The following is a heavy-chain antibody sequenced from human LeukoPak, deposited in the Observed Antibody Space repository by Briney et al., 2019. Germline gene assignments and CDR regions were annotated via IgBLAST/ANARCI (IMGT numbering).Heavy chain of an antibody. CDR2: INPNSGGT. CDR1: GYTFTGYY. CDR3: ARFGGNPIAGFYYYYGMDV. J-gene: IGHJ6*02. Sequence: ASVKVSCKASGYTFTGYYMHWVRQAPGQGLEWMGWINPNSGGTNYAQKFQGRVTMTRDTSISTAYMELSRLRSDDTAVYYCARFGGNPIAGFYYYYGMDVWGQGTTVTVSS. D-gene: IGHD4-23*01. V-gene: IGHV1-2*02.